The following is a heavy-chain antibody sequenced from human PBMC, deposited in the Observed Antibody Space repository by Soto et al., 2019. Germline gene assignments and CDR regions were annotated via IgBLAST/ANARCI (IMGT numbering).Heavy chain of an antibody. CDR1: GGSISSSSYY. J-gene: IGHJ5*02. V-gene: IGHV4-39*01. Sequence: QLQLQESGPGLVKPSETLSLTCTVSGGSISSSSYYWGWIRQPPGKGLEWIGSIYYSGSTYYNPSLTIRVTMSVDTSKNQCSLKLSSVTAADTAVYYCARHEGAVAGTVLGNGFDPWGQGTLVTVSS. D-gene: IGHD6-19*01. CDR3: ARHEGAVAGTVLGNGFDP. CDR2: IYYSGST.